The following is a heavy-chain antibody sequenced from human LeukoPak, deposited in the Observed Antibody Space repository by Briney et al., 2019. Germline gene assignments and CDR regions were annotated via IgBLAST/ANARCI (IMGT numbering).Heavy chain of an antibody. CDR2: IWYDGINK. D-gene: IGHD3-3*01. J-gene: IGHJ5*02. Sequence: GGSLRLSCAASGFTFSSYGMHWVRQAPGKGLEWVTVIWYDGINKYYADSVKGRFTISRDNSKNTLYLQMNSLRAEDTAVYYCARDGDRSGYYMGMYNWFDPWGQGTLVTVSS. V-gene: IGHV3-33*01. CDR1: GFTFSSYG. CDR3: ARDGDRSGYYMGMYNWFDP.